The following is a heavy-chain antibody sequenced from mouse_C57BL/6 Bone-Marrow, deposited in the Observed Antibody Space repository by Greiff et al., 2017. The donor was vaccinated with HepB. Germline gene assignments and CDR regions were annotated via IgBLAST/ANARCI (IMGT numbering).Heavy chain of an antibody. V-gene: IGHV1-39*01. Sequence: VQLKESGPELVKPGASVKISCKASGYSFTDYNMNWVKQSNGKSLEWIGVINPNYGTTSYNQKFKGKATLTVDQSSSTAYMQLNSLTSEDSAVYYCARGTTVVARYWYFDVWGTGTTVTVSS. D-gene: IGHD1-1*01. CDR2: INPNYGTT. CDR1: GYSFTDYN. CDR3: ARGTTVVARYWYFDV. J-gene: IGHJ1*03.